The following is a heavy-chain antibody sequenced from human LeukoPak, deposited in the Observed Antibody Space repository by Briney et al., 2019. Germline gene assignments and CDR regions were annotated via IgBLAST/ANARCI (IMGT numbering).Heavy chain of an antibody. Sequence: GGSLRLSCVVSGFSVSNNYIIWVRQAPGNGLERVSVIYGDGRTSYSASVRGRFTISRDNSKNIVSLQMNNLRAEDTAVYYCARGRGLGVASPYFDYWGQGTLVTVSS. CDR3: ARGRGLGVASPYFDY. CDR2: IYGDGRT. J-gene: IGHJ4*02. D-gene: IGHD3-3*01. CDR1: GFSVSNNY. V-gene: IGHV3-53*01.